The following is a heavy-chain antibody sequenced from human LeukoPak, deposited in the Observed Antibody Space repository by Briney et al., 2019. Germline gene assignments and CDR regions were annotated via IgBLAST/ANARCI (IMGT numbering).Heavy chain of an antibody. V-gene: IGHV4-59*01. D-gene: IGHD3-3*01. CDR2: IYYSGST. Sequence: SETLSLTCTVSGGSISSYYWSWIRQPPGKGLEWIGYIYYSGSTNYNPSLKSRVTISVDTSKNQFSLKLSSVTAADTAVYYCARINLRTIFGVETRLGFDYWGQGTLVTVSS. CDR1: GGSISSYY. CDR3: ARINLRTIFGVETRLGFDY. J-gene: IGHJ4*02.